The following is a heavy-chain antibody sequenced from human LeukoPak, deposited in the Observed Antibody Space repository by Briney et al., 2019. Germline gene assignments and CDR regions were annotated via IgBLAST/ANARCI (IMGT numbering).Heavy chain of an antibody. V-gene: IGHV1-58*01. Sequence: SVNVSCKASGFTFPSSAVQWVRQARGQRLEWIGWIVVGSGNTNYAQKFQERVTITRDMSTSTAYMELSSLRSEDTAVYYCAAGYSGYDLHGYYYYYGMDVWGQGTTVTVSS. J-gene: IGHJ6*02. CDR2: IVVGSGNT. CDR1: GFTFPSSA. CDR3: AAGYSGYDLHGYYYYYGMDV. D-gene: IGHD5-12*01.